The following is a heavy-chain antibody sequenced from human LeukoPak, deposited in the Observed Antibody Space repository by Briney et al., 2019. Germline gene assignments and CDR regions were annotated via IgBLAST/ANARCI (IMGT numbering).Heavy chain of an antibody. CDR1: GYTFTTYA. D-gene: IGHD7-27*01. V-gene: IGHV1-18*01. J-gene: IGHJ4*02. Sequence: PRASVKVSCKASGYTFTTYAIAWVRQAPGQGLEWMGWISAYNGHTNYAQKFRGRVTVTTDTSTSTAYMELGSLRSDDTAVYYCARVPTNWGYGPRAFDYWGQGTVVTVSS. CDR3: ARVPTNWGYGPRAFDY. CDR2: ISAYNGHT.